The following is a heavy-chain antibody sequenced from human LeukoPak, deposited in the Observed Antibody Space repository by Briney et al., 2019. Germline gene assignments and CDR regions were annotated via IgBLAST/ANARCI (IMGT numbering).Heavy chain of an antibody. CDR3: ARGGIEGSIAAARR. J-gene: IGHJ4*02. CDR1: GYTFTSYG. Sequence: HRASVKVSCKASGYTFTSYGISWVRQAPGQGLEWMGWISAYNGNTNYAQKLQGRVTMTTDTSTSTAYMELRSLRSEDTAVYYCARGGIEGSIAAARRWGQGTLVTVSS. D-gene: IGHD6-13*01. CDR2: ISAYNGNT. V-gene: IGHV1-18*01.